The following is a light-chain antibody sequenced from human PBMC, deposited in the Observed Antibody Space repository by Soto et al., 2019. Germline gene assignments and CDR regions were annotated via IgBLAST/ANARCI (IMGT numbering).Light chain of an antibody. CDR3: QQYNNYSWT. J-gene: IGKJ1*01. V-gene: IGKV1-5*03. Sequence: DIPMTQSPSTLSGTVGDRVTITCRASQTISSWLAWYQQKPGKAPKLLIYKASTLKSGVPSRFSGSGSGTEFTLTISSLQPNDFATYYCQQYNNYSWTFGQGTKVDI. CDR1: QTISSW. CDR2: KAS.